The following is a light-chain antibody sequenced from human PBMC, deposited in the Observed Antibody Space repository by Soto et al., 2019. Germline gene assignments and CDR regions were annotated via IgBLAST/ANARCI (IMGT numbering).Light chain of an antibody. V-gene: IGLV1-44*01. J-gene: IGLJ3*02. CDR1: RSNIGNNA. CDR2: NNN. CDR3: ATWYDSQNARGV. Sequence: QSVLTQPPSASGTPGQRVTISCSGSRSNIGNNAVTWYQQFPGTAPKLLIYNNNQRPSGVPDRFSVSKSGTSASLAISGLQSEDEADYYCATWYDSQNARGVFGGGTKLTVL.